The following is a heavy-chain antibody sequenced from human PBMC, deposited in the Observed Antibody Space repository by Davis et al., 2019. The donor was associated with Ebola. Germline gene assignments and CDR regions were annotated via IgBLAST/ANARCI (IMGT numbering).Heavy chain of an antibody. CDR2: INPNSGGT. CDR3: ARYYWVLSYWYFDL. CDR1: GYTFTGYY. J-gene: IGHJ2*01. D-gene: IGHD3-10*01. V-gene: IGHV1-2*02. Sequence: ASVKVSCKASGYTFTGYYMHWVRQAPGQGLEWMGWINPNSGGTNYAQKFQGRVTMTRDTSISTAYMELSRLRSDDTAVYYCARYYWVLSYWYFDLWGRGTLVTVSS.